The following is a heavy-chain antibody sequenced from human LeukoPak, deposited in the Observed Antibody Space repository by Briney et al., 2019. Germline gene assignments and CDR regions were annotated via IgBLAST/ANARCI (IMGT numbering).Heavy chain of an antibody. D-gene: IGHD2-21*02. CDR3: AGDRTAYCGGDCYFDY. CDR2: ISPYSGNT. Sequence: ASVKVSCKASGYTFRSYGISWVRQAPGQGLEWMGWISPYSGNTNYAQKLQGRVTMTTDTSTSTAYMELRSLRSDDTAVYYCAGDRTAYCGGDCYFDYRGQGTLVTVSS. CDR1: GYTFRSYG. V-gene: IGHV1-18*01. J-gene: IGHJ4*02.